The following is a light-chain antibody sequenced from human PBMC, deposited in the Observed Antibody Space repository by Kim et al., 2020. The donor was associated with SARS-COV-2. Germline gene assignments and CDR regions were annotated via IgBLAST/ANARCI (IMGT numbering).Light chain of an antibody. J-gene: IGKJ5*01. CDR3: QQRSNWPLIT. CDR1: QSVRSY. Sequence: SPGERATLSCRASQSVRSYLAWYQQKPGQAPRLLIYDASNRATGIPARFSGSGSGTDFTLTISSLEPEDFAVYYCQQRSNWPLITFGQGTRLEIK. V-gene: IGKV3-11*01. CDR2: DAS.